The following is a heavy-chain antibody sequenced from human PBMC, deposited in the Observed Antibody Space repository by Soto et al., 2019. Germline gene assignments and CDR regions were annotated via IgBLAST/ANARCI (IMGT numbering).Heavy chain of an antibody. CDR1: GSTFNTYY. D-gene: IGHD2-21*02. CDR3: ARGGHIAVVTASFDY. V-gene: IGHV1-46*02. CDR2: IHPSGGGT. Sequence: QVQLVQSGAEVKKPGASVKVSCKPSGSTFNTYYLHWVRQAPGQALEWMGVIHPSGGGTTYAQKFLRRVTVTRDTSTSTFFMELSSLRSDDTAVYYCARGGHIAVVTASFDYWGQGTLVTVSS. J-gene: IGHJ4*02.